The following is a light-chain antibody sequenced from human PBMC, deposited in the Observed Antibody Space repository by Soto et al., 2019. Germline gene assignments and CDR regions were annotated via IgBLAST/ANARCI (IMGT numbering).Light chain of an antibody. Sequence: QSVLTQPPSASGTPGQRVTISCSGSSSNIGSNTVNWYQQLPGTAPKLLMYSNTQRPSGVPDRFSGSKSGTSASLAISGLQSEDEADYYCASWDDSLSAVIFGGGTKLTVL. CDR3: ASWDDSLSAVI. V-gene: IGLV1-44*01. J-gene: IGLJ2*01. CDR2: SNT. CDR1: SSNIGSNT.